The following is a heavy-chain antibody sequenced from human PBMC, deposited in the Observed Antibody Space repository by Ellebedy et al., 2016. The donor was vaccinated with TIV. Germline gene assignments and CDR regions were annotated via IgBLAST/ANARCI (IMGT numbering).Heavy chain of an antibody. CDR1: GFSVSGHF. CDR3: ARDPGGRGAYGDNWFDP. V-gene: IGHV3-66*01. CDR2: IYSGGGT. J-gene: IGHJ5*02. Sequence: GESLKISCAVSGFSVSGHFMSWVRQAPGKGLEWVSIIYSGGGTNYTDSVRGRFTISRDDSKNTLSLQMNSLRAEDTAVYYCARDPGGRGAYGDNWFDPWGRGTLVTVSS. D-gene: IGHD4-17*01.